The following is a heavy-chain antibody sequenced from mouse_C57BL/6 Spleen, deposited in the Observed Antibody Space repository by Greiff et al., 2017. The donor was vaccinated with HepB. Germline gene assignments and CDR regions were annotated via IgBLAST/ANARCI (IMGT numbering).Heavy chain of an antibody. CDR3: AREDYGGNGAMDY. CDR1: GYTFTSYW. Sequence: VQLQQPGAELVRPGTSVKLSCKASGYTFTSYWMHWVKQRPGQGLEWIGVIDPSDSYTNYNQKFKGKATLTVDTSSSTAYMQLSSLTSEDSAVYYCAREDYGGNGAMDYWGQGTSVTVSS. D-gene: IGHD1-1*02. J-gene: IGHJ4*01. V-gene: IGHV1-59*01. CDR2: IDPSDSYT.